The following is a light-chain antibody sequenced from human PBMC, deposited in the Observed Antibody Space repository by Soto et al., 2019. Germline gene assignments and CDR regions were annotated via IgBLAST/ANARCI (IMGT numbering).Light chain of an antibody. V-gene: IGLV1-47*02. Sequence: QSVLTQPPSASGTPGQRVTISCSGNSSNIGPNYVYWYQQFPGTAPKLVIYSINQRPSGVPDRFSGSRSGTSASLAISGLRSEDEADYYCAAWDNSLSGWVFGGGTQLTVL. CDR3: AAWDNSLSGWV. CDR1: SSNIGPNY. J-gene: IGLJ3*02. CDR2: SIN.